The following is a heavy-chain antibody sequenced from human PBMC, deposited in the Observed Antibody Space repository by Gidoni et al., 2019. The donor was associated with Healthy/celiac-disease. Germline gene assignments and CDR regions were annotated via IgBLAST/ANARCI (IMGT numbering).Heavy chain of an antibody. Sequence: QVQLVESGGGEVQPGRSLSLSCEAPAFTFSSEAMHGVRQAPGKGLEWLPVISYDGSNKSYPSSVKDPFNISRDNSENRLYLHSHSLRVEDTVLYYHARAQGRYCSGGSLYSDWYFDLWGRGTLVTVS. J-gene: IGHJ2*01. CDR2: ISYDGSNK. V-gene: IGHV3-30-3*02. CDR1: AFTFSSEA. D-gene: IGHD2-15*01. CDR3: ARAQGRYCSGGSLYSDWYFDL.